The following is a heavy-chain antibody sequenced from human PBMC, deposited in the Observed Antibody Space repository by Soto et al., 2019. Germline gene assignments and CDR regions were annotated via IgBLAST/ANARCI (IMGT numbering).Heavy chain of an antibody. CDR3: ARGRGEFDA. V-gene: IGHV4-4*07. Sequence: SETLSLTCTVSGGSISGYYWSWIRQPAGKGLEWIGRMYNSENTNYNPSLKSRVTMSMDTSKNQFSLKLTSVTAADTAVYFCARGRGEFDAWGQGTPVTVSS. J-gene: IGHJ5*02. D-gene: IGHD2-21*01. CDR1: GGSISGYY. CDR2: MYNSENT.